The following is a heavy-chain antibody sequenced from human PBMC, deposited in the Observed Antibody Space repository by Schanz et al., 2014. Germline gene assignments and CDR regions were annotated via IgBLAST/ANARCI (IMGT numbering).Heavy chain of an antibody. CDR1: GYTFTSYG. CDR2: ISVYTGNT. J-gene: IGHJ4*02. D-gene: IGHD3-3*01. CDR3: ARSAGRDFWSGYYTRFDY. V-gene: IGHV1-18*01. Sequence: QVQLVQSGAEVKKPGASVKVSCKASGYTFTSYGISWVRQAPGQGLEWVGWISVYTGNTKYGQKVQGRVTMTADTSTNTAYMELRSLRSDDTAVYYCARSAGRDFWSGYYTRFDYWGQGTLGTVSS.